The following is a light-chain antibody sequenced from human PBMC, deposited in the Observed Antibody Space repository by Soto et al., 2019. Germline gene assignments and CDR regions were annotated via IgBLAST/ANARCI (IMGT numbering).Light chain of an antibody. CDR2: GAS. Sequence: EIVLTQSPGTLSLSPGERATLSCRASQSVSSRFLDWYQQKPGQAPRLLMYGASNRATGIPDRFSGTGSGTDFTLTISRLEPEDFAVYYCQQYGSSPYTFGLGTKVDIK. V-gene: IGKV3-20*01. CDR3: QQYGSSPYT. CDR1: QSVSSRF. J-gene: IGKJ2*01.